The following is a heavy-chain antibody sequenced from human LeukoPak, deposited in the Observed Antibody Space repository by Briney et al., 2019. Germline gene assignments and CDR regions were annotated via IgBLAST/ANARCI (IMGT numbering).Heavy chain of an antibody. CDR1: GGSFSGYY. CDR3: ATNTAMANDAFDI. CDR2: INHSGST. D-gene: IGHD5-18*01. Sequence: PSETLSLTCAVYGGSFSGYYWSWIRQPPGKGLEWIGEINHSGSTNYNPSLKSRVTISVDTSKNQFSLKLSSVTAADTAVYYCATNTAMANDAFDIWGQGTMVTVSS. J-gene: IGHJ3*02. V-gene: IGHV4-34*01.